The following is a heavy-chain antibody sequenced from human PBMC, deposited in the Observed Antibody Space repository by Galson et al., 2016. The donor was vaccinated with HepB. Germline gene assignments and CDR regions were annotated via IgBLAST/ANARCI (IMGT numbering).Heavy chain of an antibody. CDR2: ISGGGGST. D-gene: IGHD3-22*01. CDR1: GFTFSSYA. J-gene: IGHJ4*02. CDR3: ARGMYYYDSSGYPGPFDY. Sequence: SLRLSCAASGFTFSSYAMSWVRQAPGKGLEWVSAISGGGGSTFYADSVKGRFTISSDNSKNTVYLQMNSLRAEDTAVYYCARGMYYYDSSGYPGPFDYWGQGTLVTVSS. V-gene: IGHV3-23*01.